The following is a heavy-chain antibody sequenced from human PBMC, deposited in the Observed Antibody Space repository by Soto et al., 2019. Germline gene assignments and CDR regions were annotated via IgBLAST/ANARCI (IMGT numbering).Heavy chain of an antibody. Sequence: SETLSLTCTVSGASMSSYYWSWVRQPPGKGLEWIGYIYYSGSTTYNPSLKSRVTISVDTSKNQFSLKLSSVTAADTAVYFCARGLRGPNGHDYWGQGTLVTVSS. CDR2: IYYSGST. J-gene: IGHJ4*02. CDR3: ARGLRGPNGHDY. V-gene: IGHV4-59*01. D-gene: IGHD3-16*01. CDR1: GASMSSYY.